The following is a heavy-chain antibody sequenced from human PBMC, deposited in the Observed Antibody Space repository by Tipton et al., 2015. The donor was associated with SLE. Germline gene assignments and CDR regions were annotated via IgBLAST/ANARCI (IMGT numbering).Heavy chain of an antibody. CDR1: GGSFSGYH. V-gene: IGHV4-38-2*02. J-gene: IGHJ4*02. CDR3: ARDPYDSWSDYQATFDY. CDR2: IYHSGST. D-gene: IGHD3-3*01. Sequence: TLSLTCAVFGGSFSGYHWGWIRQPPGKGLEWIGSIYHSGSTYYNPSLKSRVTMSVDTSKNQFSLKLTSVTAADTAVYYCARDPYDSWSDYQATFDYWGQGTLVTVSP.